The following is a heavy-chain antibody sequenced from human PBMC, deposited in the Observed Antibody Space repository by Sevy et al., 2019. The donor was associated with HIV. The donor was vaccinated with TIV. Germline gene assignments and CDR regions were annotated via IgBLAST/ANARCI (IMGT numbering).Heavy chain of an antibody. CDR3: ARDRAGLLWFGEPALRGMDV. J-gene: IGHJ6*02. V-gene: IGHV3-21*01. CDR1: GFTFSSYT. Sequence: GGSLRLSCAGSGFTFSSYTMNWVRQAPGKGLEWVSSISSSSSYIYYADSVKGRFTISRDNAKNSLYLQMNSLRAEDTAVYYCARDRAGLLWFGEPALRGMDVWGQGTTVTVSS. D-gene: IGHD3-10*01. CDR2: ISSSSSYI.